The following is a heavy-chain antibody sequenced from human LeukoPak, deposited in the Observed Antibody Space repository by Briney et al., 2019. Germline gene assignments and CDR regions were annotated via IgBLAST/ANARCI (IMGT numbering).Heavy chain of an antibody. Sequence: GGSPRLSCAASGFTFSSYAMSWVRQAPGKGLEWVSAISGSGGSTYYADSLKGRFTISRDNSKNTLYLQMNSLRAEDTAVYYWAKTLLYSSSALESYFDYWGQGTLVTVSP. D-gene: IGHD6-6*01. J-gene: IGHJ4*02. V-gene: IGHV3-23*01. CDR2: ISGSGGST. CDR1: GFTFSSYA. CDR3: AKTLLYSSSALESYFDY.